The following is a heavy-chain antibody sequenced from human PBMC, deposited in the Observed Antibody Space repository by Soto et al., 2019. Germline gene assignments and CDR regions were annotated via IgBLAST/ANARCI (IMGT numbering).Heavy chain of an antibody. CDR3: ARDGIAAAARPPHYYYGMDV. D-gene: IGHD6-13*01. CDR2: IIPIFGTA. V-gene: IGHV1-69*13. Sequence: SVKVSCKASGGTFSSYAISWVRQAPGQGLEWMGGIIPIFGTANYAQKFQGRVTITADESTSTAYMELSSLRSEDTAVYYCARDGIAAAARPPHYYYGMDVWGPGTTVTVYS. CDR1: GGTFSSYA. J-gene: IGHJ6*02.